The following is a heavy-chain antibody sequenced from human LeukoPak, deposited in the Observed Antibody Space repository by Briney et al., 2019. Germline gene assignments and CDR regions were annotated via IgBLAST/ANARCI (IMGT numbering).Heavy chain of an antibody. CDR2: IIPIFGTA. CDR1: GGTSCSYA. CDR3: ARDAYDSSGYYPYYFDY. V-gene: IGHV1-69*05. J-gene: IGHJ4*02. D-gene: IGHD3-22*01. Sequence: SVKVSCKASGGTSCSYAISWGRQAPGQGLEWRGGIIPIFGTANYAQKFQGRVTITTDESTSTAYMELSSLRSEDTAVYYCARDAYDSSGYYPYYFDYWGQGTLVTVSS.